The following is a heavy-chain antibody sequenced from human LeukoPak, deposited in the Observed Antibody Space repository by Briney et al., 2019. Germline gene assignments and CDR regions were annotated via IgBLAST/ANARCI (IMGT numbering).Heavy chain of an antibody. CDR1: GGTFSSYA. CDR3: ARVFTRNYYYYYMDV. V-gene: IGHV1-69*01. CDR2: IIPIFGTA. J-gene: IGHJ6*03. Sequence: SVKVSCKASGGTFSSYAISWVRQAPGQGLEWMGGIIPIFGTANYAQKFQGRVTITADESTSTAYMELSSLRSEDTAVYCCARVFTRNYYYYYMDVWGKGTTVTVSS.